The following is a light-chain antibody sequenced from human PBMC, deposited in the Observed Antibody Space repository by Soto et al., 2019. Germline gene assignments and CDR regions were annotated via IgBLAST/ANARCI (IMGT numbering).Light chain of an antibody. V-gene: IGKV3-11*01. CDR2: DAS. J-gene: IGKJ4*01. Sequence: EISMTQPPPTLSLYPWERATLSCRASQSVSSYLAWYQQTPGQAPRLLIYDASNRATGIPARFSGSGSGTDFTLTVSSLEPEDFAVYYCQTRRTFGGGTKVDI. CDR3: QTRRT. CDR1: QSVSSY.